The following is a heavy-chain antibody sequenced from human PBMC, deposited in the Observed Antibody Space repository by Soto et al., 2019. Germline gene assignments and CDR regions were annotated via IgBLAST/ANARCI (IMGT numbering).Heavy chain of an antibody. CDR2: IYHTGNA. D-gene: IGHD3-22*01. V-gene: IGHV4-39*01. J-gene: IGHJ5*02. CDR1: WDSISNLRFY. Sequence: PSETLSLTCGVSWDSISNLRFYRACIRQPPGEGLEWIGSIYHTGNAYYNPSLKSRVTISVDTSKNQFSLKVTSVTAADTALYYCARDYFDSSDYTTNWFDPWGQGTLVTVSS. CDR3: ARDYFDSSDYTTNWFDP.